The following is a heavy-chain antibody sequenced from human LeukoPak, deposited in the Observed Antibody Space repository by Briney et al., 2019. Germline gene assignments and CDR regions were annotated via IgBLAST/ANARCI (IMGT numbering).Heavy chain of an antibody. D-gene: IGHD6-19*01. J-gene: IGHJ3*02. V-gene: IGHV3-7*01. CDR3: ARDPQWLVGDAFDI. Sequence: GGSLRLSCAASGFTFSSYWMSWVRQAPGKGLEWVANIKQDGSEKYYVDSVKGRFTISRDNAKNSPYLQMNSLRAEDTAVYYCARDPQWLVGDAFDIWGQGTMVTVSS. CDR1: GFTFSSYW. CDR2: IKQDGSEK.